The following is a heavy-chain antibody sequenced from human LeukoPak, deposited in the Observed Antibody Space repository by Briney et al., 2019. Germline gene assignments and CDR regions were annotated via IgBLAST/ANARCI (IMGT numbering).Heavy chain of an antibody. J-gene: IGHJ3*02. CDR1: GFTFSSYW. Sequence: GGSLRLSCAASGFTFSSYWMSWVRQAPGEGPEWVANIKQDGSEKYYVDSVKGRFTISRDNAKNSLYLQMNSLRAEDTAVYYCARDAFSRISVFGVVSDAFDIWGQGTMVTVSS. CDR3: ARDAFSRISVFGVVSDAFDI. CDR2: IKQDGSEK. V-gene: IGHV3-7*01. D-gene: IGHD3-3*01.